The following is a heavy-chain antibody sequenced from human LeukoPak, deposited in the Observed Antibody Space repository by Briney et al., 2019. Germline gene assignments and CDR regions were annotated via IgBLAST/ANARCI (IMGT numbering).Heavy chain of an antibody. J-gene: IGHJ5*02. V-gene: IGHV1-2*02. D-gene: IGHD6-19*01. CDR3: ARDISGWYWFDP. CDR1: GYTFTGYY. Sequence: ASVKVSCKASGYTFTGYYMHWVRQAPGQGLEWMGRINPNSGGTNYAQKFQGRVTMTRDTSISTAYMELSRLRSDDTAVYYCARDISGWYWFDPWGQGTLVTVSS. CDR2: INPNSGGT.